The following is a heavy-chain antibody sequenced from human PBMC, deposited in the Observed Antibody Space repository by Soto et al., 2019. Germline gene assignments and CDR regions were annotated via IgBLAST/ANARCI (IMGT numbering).Heavy chain of an antibody. CDR3: VKGANPFINTLVVLIFDY. CDR2: ISRDGRST. D-gene: IGHD3-22*01. CDR1: GFTFSMHS. J-gene: IGHJ4*02. Sequence: GGSLRLSCSASGFTFSMHSMHWVRQTPGKALEYVSAISRDGRSTFYADSVKGRFTISRDNSKNTLYLRMNSLRSDDTAVYYCVKGANPFINTLVVLIFDYWGQGT. V-gene: IGHV3-64D*08.